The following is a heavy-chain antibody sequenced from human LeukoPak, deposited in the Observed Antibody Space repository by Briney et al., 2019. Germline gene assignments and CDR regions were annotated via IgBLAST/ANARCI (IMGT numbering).Heavy chain of an antibody. D-gene: IGHD3-10*01. V-gene: IGHV3-7*01. CDR3: ARDIPRGASYFDY. CDR2: IKVDGSET. CDR1: GFTFSTYW. J-gene: IGHJ4*02. Sequence: GGPLRLSCAASGFTFSTYWMTWVRQAPGKGLEWVATIKVDGSETYYVDSVKGRFTISRDNAKNSLYLQMNSLRPEDTAVYYCARDIPRGASYFDYWGQGTLVTVSS.